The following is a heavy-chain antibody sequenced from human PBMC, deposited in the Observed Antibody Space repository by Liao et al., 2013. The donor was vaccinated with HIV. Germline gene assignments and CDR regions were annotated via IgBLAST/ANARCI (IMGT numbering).Heavy chain of an antibody. CDR3: ARGGYSSSDL. D-gene: IGHD6-6*01. Sequence: QLRLQESGPGLVKPSETLSLTCTVSGDSITSIDYYWGWIRQPAGKGLEWIGRIFSSGSSNYNPSLKSRVIISVDTSKNQFSLNLSSLTAADTAVYFCARGGYSSSDLWGQGTLVTVSA. CDR2: IFSSGSS. V-gene: IGHV4-61*02. CDR1: GDSITSIDYY. J-gene: IGHJ4*02.